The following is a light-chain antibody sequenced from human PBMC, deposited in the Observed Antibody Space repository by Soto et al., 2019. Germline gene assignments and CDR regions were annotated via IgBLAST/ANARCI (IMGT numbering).Light chain of an antibody. CDR3: QQYTKWPMYT. J-gene: IGKJ2*01. V-gene: IGKV3-15*01. CDR1: QSVSSN. Sequence: EIGMTQSPATLSASPGERATLSCRASQSVSSNLAWYQQKPGQAPRLLIYGASTRATGIPARFSGAGSGTEFTLTISSLQSEDIGVYYCQQYTKWPMYTFGQGTKLEIK. CDR2: GAS.